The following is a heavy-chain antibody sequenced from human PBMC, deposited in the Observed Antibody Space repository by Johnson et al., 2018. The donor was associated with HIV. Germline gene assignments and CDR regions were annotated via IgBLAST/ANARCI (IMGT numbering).Heavy chain of an antibody. J-gene: IGHJ3*02. CDR1: GFTVSSNY. CDR3: AGASTVVDAFDI. V-gene: IGHV3-66*01. Sequence: DVQVVESGGGVVRPGGSLRLSCAASGFTVSSNYMSWVRQAPGKGLEWVSVIYSGGTTYYADSVKGRFTISRDNSKNTLDLQMNSLRAEDTAVYYCAGASTVVDAFDIWGQGTMVTVSS. D-gene: IGHD4-23*01. CDR2: IYSGGTT.